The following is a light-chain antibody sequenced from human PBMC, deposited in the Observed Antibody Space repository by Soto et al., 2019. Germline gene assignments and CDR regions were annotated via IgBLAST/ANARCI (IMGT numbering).Light chain of an antibody. CDR3: QAWHSTTPVV. J-gene: IGLJ2*01. V-gene: IGLV3-1*01. CDR1: KLGDTY. CDR2: HDA. Sequence: SYELTQPPSVSVSPGQTASITCSGDKLGDTYSCWYQQKPGQSPVLVIYHDAKRPSGIPERFSGSNSGNTATLTISGTQAMDEADYYCQAWHSTTPVVFGGGTKLTVL.